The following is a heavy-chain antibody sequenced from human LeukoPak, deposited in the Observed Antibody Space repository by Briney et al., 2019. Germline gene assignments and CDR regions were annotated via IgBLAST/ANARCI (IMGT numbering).Heavy chain of an antibody. CDR2: INPSGGST. CDR1: GYTFTSYY. J-gene: IGHJ4*02. CDR3: ARDKGQSGYYGSGSYYPVPYPHNYFDY. Sequence: ASVTVSCKASGYTFTSYYMHWVRQAPGQGLEWMGIINPSGGSTSYAQKFQGRVTMTRDTSTSTVYMELSSLRSEDTAVYYCARDKGQSGYYGSGSYYPVPYPHNYFDYWGQGTLVTVSS. D-gene: IGHD3-10*01. V-gene: IGHV1-46*01.